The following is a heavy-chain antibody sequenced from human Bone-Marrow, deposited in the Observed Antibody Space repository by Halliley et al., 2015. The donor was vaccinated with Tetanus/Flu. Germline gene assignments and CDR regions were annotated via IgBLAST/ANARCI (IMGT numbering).Heavy chain of an antibody. Sequence: SLRLSCAASGFTFSTYAMSWVRQAPGKGLEWVSLISGSGESTYYADSVKGRFTISRDNSKNTLYLQMNSLRAEDTAAYYCAKYYDSSGYYRYYHYGMDVWGQGTTVTASS. CDR3: AKYYDSSGYYRYYHYGMDV. J-gene: IGHJ6*02. D-gene: IGHD3-22*01. CDR1: GFTFSTYA. CDR2: ISGSGEST. V-gene: IGHV3-23*01.